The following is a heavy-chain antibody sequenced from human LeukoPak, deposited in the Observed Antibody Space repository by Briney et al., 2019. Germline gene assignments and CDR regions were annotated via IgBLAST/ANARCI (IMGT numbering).Heavy chain of an antibody. J-gene: IGHJ4*02. D-gene: IGHD3-9*01. CDR2: INAGNGKA. Sequence: ASVKVSCKASGYIFTNYAIHWVRQAPGQRLEWMGWINAGNGKANYSQKFRGRVTLTRDTSASTANMELSSLRSEDTAVYYCARGYYDLLTGHVVTYYFDYWGQGTLVTVSS. V-gene: IGHV1-3*01. CDR3: ARGYYDLLTGHVVTYYFDY. CDR1: GYIFTNYA.